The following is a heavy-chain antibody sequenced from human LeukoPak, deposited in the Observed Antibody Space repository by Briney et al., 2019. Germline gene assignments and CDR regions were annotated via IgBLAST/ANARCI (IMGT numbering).Heavy chain of an antibody. J-gene: IGHJ4*02. Sequence: GGSLRLSCAASGFTFDDYVMHWVRHAPGKGLEWVSAISWNSGSIGYADSVKGRFTISRDNAKNSLYLQMNSLRDEDTALYYCAKDIVGGGEMATIDYWGQGILVTVSS. CDR2: ISWNSGSI. CDR3: AKDIVGGGEMATIDY. CDR1: GFTFDDYV. D-gene: IGHD5-24*01. V-gene: IGHV3-9*01.